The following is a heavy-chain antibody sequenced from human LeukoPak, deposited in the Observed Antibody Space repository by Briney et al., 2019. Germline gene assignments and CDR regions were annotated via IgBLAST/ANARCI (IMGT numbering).Heavy chain of an antibody. Sequence: GGSLRLSCAASGFTFSSYAMSWVRQAPGKGLEWVSAISGSGGSTYYADSVKGRFTISGDNSKNTLYLQMNSLRAEDTAVYYCAKLAPRATYYDFWSGYSDYWGQGTLVTVSS. CDR2: ISGSGGST. CDR3: AKLAPRATYYDFWSGYSDY. V-gene: IGHV3-23*01. CDR1: GFTFSSYA. D-gene: IGHD3-3*01. J-gene: IGHJ4*02.